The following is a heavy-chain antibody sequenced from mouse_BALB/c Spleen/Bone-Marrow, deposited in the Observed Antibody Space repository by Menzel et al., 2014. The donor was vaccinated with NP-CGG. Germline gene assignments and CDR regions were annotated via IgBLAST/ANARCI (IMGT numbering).Heavy chain of an antibody. J-gene: IGHJ1*01. CDR3: AGVIYWYLDV. CDR1: GYTLSNYW. Sequence: VKLMESGAELMKPGASVKISCMATGYTLSNYWIDWVKQRPGHGLEWIGEILPGSGSTDYNENFKGKATFTADTSSNTAYMQLSSLTSADSAVYYCAGVIYWYLDVWGAGTTVTVSS. V-gene: IGHV1-9*01. CDR2: ILPGSGST.